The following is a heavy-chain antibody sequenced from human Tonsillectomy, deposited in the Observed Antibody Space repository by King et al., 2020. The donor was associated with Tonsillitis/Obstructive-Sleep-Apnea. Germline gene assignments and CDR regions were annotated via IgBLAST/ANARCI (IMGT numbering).Heavy chain of an antibody. V-gene: IGHV3-23*04. Sequence: VQLVESGGGLVQPGGSLRLSCAASGFTFSSYAMTWVRQAPGKGLEWVSAISGSGGTTYYADSVKGRFTISRDNSKNTLYLQMNRLRAEDTAVYYCAKGPKIAVAGTAFDYWGQGTLVTVSS. J-gene: IGHJ4*02. CDR3: AKGPKIAVAGTAFDY. CDR2: ISGSGGTT. D-gene: IGHD6-19*01. CDR1: GFTFSSYA.